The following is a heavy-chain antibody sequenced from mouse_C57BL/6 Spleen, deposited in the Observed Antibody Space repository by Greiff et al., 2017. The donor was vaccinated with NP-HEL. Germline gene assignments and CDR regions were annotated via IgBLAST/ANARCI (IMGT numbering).Heavy chain of an antibody. CDR2: IHPSDSET. Sequence: QVQLQQPGAELVRPGSSVKLSCKASGYTFTSYWMHWVKQRPIQGLEWIGNIHPSDSETHYNQKFKDKATLTVDKSSSTAYMQLSSLTSEDSAVYYCAMVYDYDPWFAYWGQGTLVTVSA. CDR1: GYTFTSYW. D-gene: IGHD2-4*01. V-gene: IGHV1-52*01. J-gene: IGHJ3*01. CDR3: AMVYDYDPWFAY.